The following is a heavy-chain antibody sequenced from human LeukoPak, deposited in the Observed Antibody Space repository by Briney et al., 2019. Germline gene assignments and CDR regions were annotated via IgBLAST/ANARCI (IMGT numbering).Heavy chain of an antibody. CDR1: GFTYSSYG. Sequence: GRSLRLSCAASGFTYSSYGMHWVRQAPGKGLEWVAVIWYDGSNKYYADSVKGRFTISRDNSKNTLYLQMNSLRAEDTAVYYCAREWGYGYGFDYWGQGTLVTVSS. J-gene: IGHJ4*02. D-gene: IGHD5-18*01. V-gene: IGHV3-33*01. CDR2: IWYDGSNK. CDR3: AREWGYGYGFDY.